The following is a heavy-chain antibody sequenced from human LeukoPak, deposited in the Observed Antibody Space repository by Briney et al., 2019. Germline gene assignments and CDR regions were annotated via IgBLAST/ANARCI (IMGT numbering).Heavy chain of an antibody. D-gene: IGHD5-18*01. J-gene: IGHJ6*03. Sequence: ASVKVSCKASGYTFTSYGISWVRQAPGQGLEWKGWISAYNGNTNYAQKLQGRVAMTTDTSTSTAYMELRSLRSDDTAVYYCARAAMVTRWNYYYYMDVWGKGTTVTISS. CDR3: ARAAMVTRWNYYYYMDV. V-gene: IGHV1-18*01. CDR2: ISAYNGNT. CDR1: GYTFTSYG.